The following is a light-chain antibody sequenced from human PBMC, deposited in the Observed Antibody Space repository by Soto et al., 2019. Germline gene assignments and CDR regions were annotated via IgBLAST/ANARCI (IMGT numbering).Light chain of an antibody. J-gene: IGKJ1*01. V-gene: IGKV3-15*01. CDR3: QHYDSLRWT. CDR2: GAS. CDR1: QSVSSN. Sequence: EIVMTQSPATLSVSPGERATLSCRASQSVSSNLAWYQQKPGQAPRLLVYGASTRATGIPARFSGSGSGTQFTLTISRLEPEDFAVYYCQHYDSLRWTFGLGTKVEIK.